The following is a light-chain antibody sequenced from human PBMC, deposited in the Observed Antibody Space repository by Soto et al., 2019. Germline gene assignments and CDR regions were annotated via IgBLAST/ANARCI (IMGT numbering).Light chain of an antibody. CDR3: QKYNSAPYT. J-gene: IGKJ2*01. Sequence: DIQMTQSPSSLSASVGDRVTITCRASQGISNYLAWYQQKPGKVPNPLIYAASTLQSGVPSRFSGGGSGTDFTLTINSLQPEDVATYYCQKYNSAPYTFGQGTRLEIK. CDR1: QGISNY. V-gene: IGKV1-27*01. CDR2: AAS.